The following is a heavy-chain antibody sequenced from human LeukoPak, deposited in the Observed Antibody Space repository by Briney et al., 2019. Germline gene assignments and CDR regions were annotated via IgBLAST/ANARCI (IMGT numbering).Heavy chain of an antibody. V-gene: IGHV4-39*01. CDR3: ARGVLGWSGLSHFNYYYYYYMDV. CDR1: GGSISSSSYY. D-gene: IGHD1-26*01. CDR2: IYYSGST. J-gene: IGHJ6*03. Sequence: PSETLSLTCTVSGGSISSSSYYWGWIRQPPGKGLEWVGSIYYSGSTYYNPSLKSRVTISVDTSKNQFSLKLSSVTAADTAVYYCARGVLGWSGLSHFNYYYYYYMDVWGKGTTVTVSS.